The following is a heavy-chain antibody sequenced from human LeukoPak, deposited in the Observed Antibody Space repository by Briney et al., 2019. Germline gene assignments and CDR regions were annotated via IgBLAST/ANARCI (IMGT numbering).Heavy chain of an antibody. CDR3: AKFLTVYYYDSSGDY. CDR1: GFTFNNYA. V-gene: IGHV3-23*01. D-gene: IGHD3-22*01. J-gene: IGHJ4*02. CDR2: ISGSGGST. Sequence: GGSLRLSCAASGFTFNNYAMSWVRQAPGKGLEWVSAISGSGGSTYYADSVKGRFTISRDNSKNTLYLQMNSLRAEDTAVYYCAKFLTVYYYDSSGDYWGQGILVTVSS.